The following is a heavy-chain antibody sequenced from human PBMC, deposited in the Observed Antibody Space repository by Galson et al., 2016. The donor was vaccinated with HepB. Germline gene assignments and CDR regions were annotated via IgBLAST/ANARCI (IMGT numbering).Heavy chain of an antibody. D-gene: IGHD5-12*01. CDR3: ARDVGGYSGYDGNYYGMDV. Sequence: SLRLSCAASGFTFSSYAMHWVRQAPGKGLEWVTIISYDGYNKYYADSVKGRFIISRDNSKNTLYLQMNSLRAEDTAGYYCARDVGGYSGYDGNYYGMDVWGQGTTVTVSS. J-gene: IGHJ6*02. CDR2: ISYDGYNK. V-gene: IGHV3-30-3*01. CDR1: GFTFSSYA.